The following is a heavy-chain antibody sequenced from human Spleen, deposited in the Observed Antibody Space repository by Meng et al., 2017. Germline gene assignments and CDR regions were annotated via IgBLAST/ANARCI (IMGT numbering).Heavy chain of an antibody. Sequence: GESLKISCVASGFTFSAYAMHWVRQASDKGLEWVAVIWYDGSNIYYRDSVKGRFIISRDSSKNTLFLEMYDLRVVDTAMYYCARDIARESAVAASYWGQGTLVTVSS. V-gene: IGHV3-33*01. D-gene: IGHD6-19*01. CDR3: ARDIARESAVAASY. J-gene: IGHJ4*02. CDR1: GFTFSAYA. CDR2: IWYDGSNI.